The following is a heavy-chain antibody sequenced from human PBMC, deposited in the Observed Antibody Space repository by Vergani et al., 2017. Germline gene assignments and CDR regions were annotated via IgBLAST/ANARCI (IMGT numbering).Heavy chain of an antibody. V-gene: IGHV3-23*01. J-gene: IGHJ4*02. Sequence: EVQLLESGGGLVQPGGSLRLSCAASGFTFSSYAMSWVRQAPGKGLEWVSAISGSGGSTYYADSGKGRFTISRDNSKNTLYLQMNSLRAEDTAVYYCARLYCRRTSCKLTTGTPYVGGFDYWGQGTLVTVSS. CDR1: GFTFSSYA. D-gene: IGHD2-2*01. CDR3: ARLYCRRTSCKLTTGTPYVGGFDY. CDR2: ISGSGGST.